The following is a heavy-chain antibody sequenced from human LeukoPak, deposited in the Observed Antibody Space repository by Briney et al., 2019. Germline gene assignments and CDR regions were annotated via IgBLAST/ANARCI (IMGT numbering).Heavy chain of an antibody. Sequence: GGSLRLSCAASGFTFSNAWMSWVRQAPGKGLEWVGRIKSKTDGGTNDYAAPVKGRFTISRNNSKNTLYLQLNSLRVDDTAVYYCARYCTDANCLHNYYGMDVWGQGTTVTVSS. V-gene: IGHV3-15*01. CDR1: GFTFSNAW. CDR2: IKSKTDGGTN. D-gene: IGHD2-8*01. CDR3: ARYCTDANCLHNYYGMDV. J-gene: IGHJ6*02.